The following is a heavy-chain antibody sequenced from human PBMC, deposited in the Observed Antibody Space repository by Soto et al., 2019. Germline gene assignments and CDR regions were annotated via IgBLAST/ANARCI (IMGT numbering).Heavy chain of an antibody. J-gene: IGHJ1*01. CDR2: IYHSVTT. D-gene: IGHD3-3*01. CDR1: GDSISRGYH. V-gene: IGHV4-38-2*01. Sequence: KTSETLSLTCAVSGDSISRGYHWAWIRQPPGKGLEWVASIYHSVTTYYNPSLTGRLTISVDTSKNEFSLKVSSVTAADSAVYYCPRTDNVGYYPYWGQGILVTVSS. CDR3: PRTDNVGYYPY.